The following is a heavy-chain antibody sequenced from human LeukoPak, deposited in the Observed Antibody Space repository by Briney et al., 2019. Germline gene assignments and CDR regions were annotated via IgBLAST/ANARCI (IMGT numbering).Heavy chain of an antibody. D-gene: IGHD3-22*01. Sequence: GSLRLSCAASGFTFDDYGMSWVRQAPGKGLEWIGEINHSGSTNYNPSLKSRVTISVDTSKNQFSLKLNSVTAADTAVYYCAKSNGYGLIDIWGQGTMVTVSS. CDR2: INHSGST. J-gene: IGHJ3*02. CDR1: GFTFDDYG. CDR3: AKSNGYGLIDI. V-gene: IGHV4-34*08.